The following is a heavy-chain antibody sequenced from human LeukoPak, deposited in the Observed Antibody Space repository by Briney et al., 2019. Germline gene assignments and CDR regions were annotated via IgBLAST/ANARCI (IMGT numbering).Heavy chain of an antibody. CDR3: ARVEGYWFDP. CDR2: IYYSGST. CDR1: SDSISTYY. Sequence: MSSETLSLTCTVSSDSISTYYWSWIRQPPGKGLEWIGYIYYSGSTNYNPSLKSRVTISVDTSKNQFSLKLSSVTAADTAVYYCARVEGYWFDPWGQGTLVTVSS. J-gene: IGHJ5*02. V-gene: IGHV4-59*01.